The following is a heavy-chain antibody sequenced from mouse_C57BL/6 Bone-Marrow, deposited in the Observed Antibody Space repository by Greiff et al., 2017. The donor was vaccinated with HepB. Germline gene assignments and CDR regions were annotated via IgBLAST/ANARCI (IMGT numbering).Heavy chain of an antibody. J-gene: IGHJ1*03. V-gene: IGHV5-17*01. CDR1: GFTFSDYG. D-gene: IGHD4-1*01. Sequence: VQLKESGGGLVKPGGSLKLSCAASGFTFSDYGMHWVRQAPEKGLEWVAYISSGSSTIYYADTVKGRFTISRDNAKNTLFLQMTSLRSEDTAMYYCARPLGGYFDVWGTGTTVTVSS. CDR3: ARPLGGYFDV. CDR2: ISSGSSTI.